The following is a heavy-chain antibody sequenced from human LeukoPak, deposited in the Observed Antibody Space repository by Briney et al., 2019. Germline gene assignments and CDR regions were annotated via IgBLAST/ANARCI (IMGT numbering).Heavy chain of an antibody. Sequence: ETLSLTCTVSGGSISGSSYYWGWIRQPPGKGLEWVSDISASGGTIYYADSVKGRFTISRDNSENTLYLQMNSLRAEDTALYYCAKQERPRYGSGTSYAFDIWGRGTMVTVSS. CDR1: GGSISGSSYY. CDR3: AKQERPRYGSGTSYAFDI. D-gene: IGHD3-10*01. J-gene: IGHJ3*02. CDR2: ISASGGTI. V-gene: IGHV3-23*01.